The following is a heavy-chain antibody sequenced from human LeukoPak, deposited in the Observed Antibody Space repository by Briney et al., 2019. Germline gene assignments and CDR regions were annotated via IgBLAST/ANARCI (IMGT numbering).Heavy chain of an antibody. J-gene: IGHJ5*02. D-gene: IGHD3-9*01. CDR2: IIPIFGTA. CDR1: GGTFSSYA. CDR3: ARDKTIFGPPAWFDP. Sequence: SVKVSCKASGGTFSSYAISWVRQAPGQGLEWMGRIIPIFGTANYAQKFQGRVTITTDESTSTAYMELSSPRSEDTAVYYCARDKTIFGPPAWFDPWGQGTLVTVSS. V-gene: IGHV1-69*05.